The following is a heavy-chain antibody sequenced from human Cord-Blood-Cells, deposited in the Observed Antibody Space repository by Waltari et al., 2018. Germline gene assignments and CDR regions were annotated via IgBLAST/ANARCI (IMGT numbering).Heavy chain of an antibody. CDR3: ARGGLPVLFY. V-gene: IGHV4-38-2*01. CDR1: GYSISSGYY. CDR2: IYHSGST. J-gene: IGHJ4*02. Sequence: QVQLKESGPGLEKPSENLPPTCAVSGYSISSGYYWGWIRQPPGKGLEWIGSIYHSGSTYYNPSLKSLVTISVDTSKNQFSLKLSSVTAADTAVYYCARGGLPVLFYWGQGTLVTVSS. D-gene: IGHD3-16*01.